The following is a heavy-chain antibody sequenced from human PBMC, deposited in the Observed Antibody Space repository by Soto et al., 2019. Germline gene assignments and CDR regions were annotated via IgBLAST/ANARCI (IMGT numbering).Heavy chain of an antibody. D-gene: IGHD6-6*01. CDR1: GYSFTSYW. CDR2: IYPGDSDP. V-gene: IGHV5-51*01. Sequence: GESLKISCKGSGYSFTSYWIGWVRQMPGKGLEWMGIIYPGDSDPRYSPSFQGQVTISADKSISTAYLQWSSLKASDTAMYYCARPGLNIAAPTGTFGYFDYWGKGTLVTVSS. J-gene: IGHJ4*02. CDR3: ARPGLNIAAPTGTFGYFDY.